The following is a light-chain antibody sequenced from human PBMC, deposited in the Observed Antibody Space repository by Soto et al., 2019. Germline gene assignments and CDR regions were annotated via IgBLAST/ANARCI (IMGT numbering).Light chain of an antibody. V-gene: IGLV2-14*01. CDR2: DVG. CDR1: SSDVGGYNY. J-gene: IGLJ1*01. Sequence: QSALTQPASVSGSPGQSITISCTGTSSDVGGYNYVSWYQQHPGKAPKLMIYDVGNRPSGVSNRFSGSKSGITASLTISGLQAEDEADYYCSSYTGSSTLSVFGAGTKLTVL. CDR3: SSYTGSSTLSV.